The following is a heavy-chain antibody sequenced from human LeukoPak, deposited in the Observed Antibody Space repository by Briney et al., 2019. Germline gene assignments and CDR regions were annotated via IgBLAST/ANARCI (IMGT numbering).Heavy chain of an antibody. D-gene: IGHD2/OR15-2a*01. CDR3: ASNPAPPVLRGGDY. V-gene: IGHV3-7*03. Sequence: GGSLRLSCAASGFTFSHYWMSWVRQAPGKGLEWVANIKKDGSEKYYVDSVKGRFTISRDNAKNSLFLQMDSLRVEDTAVYYCASNPAPPVLRGGDYWAREPWSPSPQ. J-gene: IGHJ4*02. CDR1: GFTFSHYW. CDR2: IKKDGSEK.